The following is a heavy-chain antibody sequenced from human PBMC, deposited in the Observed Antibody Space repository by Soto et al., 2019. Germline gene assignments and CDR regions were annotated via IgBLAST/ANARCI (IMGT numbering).Heavy chain of an antibody. J-gene: IGHJ4*02. V-gene: IGHV3-74*01. CDR3: AADLVLGSGSLGH. D-gene: IGHD3-10*01. CDR2: FKTDGSET. Sequence: EVHLVESGGGLVQPGXXLRLSCAASXXXXSYYXMHWVRQAPGKGLAWVSRFKTDGSETNYADSVRGRFTISRDNAKNILYLQMNSLGVDDTAVYYCAADLVLGSGSLGHWGQGTLVTVSS. CDR1: XXXXSYYX.